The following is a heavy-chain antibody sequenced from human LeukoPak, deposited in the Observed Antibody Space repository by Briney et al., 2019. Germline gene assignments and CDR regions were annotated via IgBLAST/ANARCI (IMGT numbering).Heavy chain of an antibody. Sequence: PGRSLILSCAASGFTFSSYGMHWVRQAPGKGLEWVAVISYDGSNKYYADSVKGRFTISRDNSKNTLYLQMNSLRAEDTAVYYCAKDGNSGYDLDFDYWGQGTLVTVSS. V-gene: IGHV3-30*18. CDR1: GFTFSSYG. D-gene: IGHD5-12*01. CDR2: ISYDGSNK. CDR3: AKDGNSGYDLDFDY. J-gene: IGHJ4*02.